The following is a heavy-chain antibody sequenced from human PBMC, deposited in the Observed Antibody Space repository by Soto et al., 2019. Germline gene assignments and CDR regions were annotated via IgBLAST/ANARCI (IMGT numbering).Heavy chain of an antibody. CDR2: IYHRGAT. D-gene: IGHD3-22*01. Sequence: SETLSLTCSVSGYSINRGYYWGWIRQAPGKGLEWIGSIYHRGATYYAPSLKTRATISLDTSNNQFTLRLTSVTVADTAIYYCARYEYDSSGHEDEHWGQGTLVTVSS. V-gene: IGHV4-38-2*01. CDR3: ARYEYDSSGHEDEH. J-gene: IGHJ4*02. CDR1: GYSINRGYY.